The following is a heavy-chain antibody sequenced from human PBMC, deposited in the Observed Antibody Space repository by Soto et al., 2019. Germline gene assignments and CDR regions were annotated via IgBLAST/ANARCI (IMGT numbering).Heavy chain of an antibody. CDR3: ASSFTSSQWRYGMDV. V-gene: IGHV1-18*01. CDR1: GYTFTNYG. CDR2: ISAYNGNT. D-gene: IGHD2-2*01. J-gene: IGHJ6*02. Sequence: QVQLVQSGAEVKKPGASVNVSCKASGYTFTNYGFSWVRQAPGQRLEWMGWISAYNGNTNYAQKLQGRVTMTTDTSTGTAYMELRSLRSDDTAVYYCASSFTSSQWRYGMDVWGQGTTVTVSS.